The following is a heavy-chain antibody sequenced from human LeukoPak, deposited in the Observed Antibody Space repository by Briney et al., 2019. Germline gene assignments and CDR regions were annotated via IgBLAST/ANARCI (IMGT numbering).Heavy chain of an antibody. J-gene: IGHJ3*02. D-gene: IGHD2-2*01. Sequence: GGSLRLSCAASGFTFSSYAMSWVRQAPGKGLEWVSAISGSGGSTYYADSVKGRFTISRDNSKNTLYLQMNSLRAEDTAVYYCAKDSPLGWRPRSTSSYDAFDIWGQGTMVTVSS. CDR3: AKDSPLGWRPRSTSSYDAFDI. CDR1: GFTFSSYA. CDR2: ISGSGGST. V-gene: IGHV3-23*01.